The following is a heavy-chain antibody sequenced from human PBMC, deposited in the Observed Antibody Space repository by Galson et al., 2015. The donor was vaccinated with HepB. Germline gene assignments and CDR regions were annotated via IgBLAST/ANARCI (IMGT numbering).Heavy chain of an antibody. CDR2: MNPNSGNT. V-gene: IGHV1-8*01. J-gene: IGHJ3*01. D-gene: IGHD6-19*01. CDR3: ATSPWLVGAFEL. Sequence: SVKVSCKASGYTFTSYDINWVRQATGQGLEWMGWMNPNSGNTGYAQKFQGRVTMTRNTSISTAYMELSSLRSEDTAVYYCATSPWLVGAFELWGQGTMVTVSS. CDR1: GYTFTSYD.